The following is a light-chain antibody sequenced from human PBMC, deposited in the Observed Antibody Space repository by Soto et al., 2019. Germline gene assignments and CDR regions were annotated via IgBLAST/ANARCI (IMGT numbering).Light chain of an antibody. CDR2: HAS. Sequence: EIVLTQSPGTLSLSPGERATLSCRASQSVSSNFVAWYQQKPGQAPRLLIYHASNRVTGTPDRFTGTGSGTDFTLTIXSLXPEDFAVYHCQQYAGSPGTFGQGTEVEIK. J-gene: IGKJ1*01. CDR3: QQYAGSPGT. V-gene: IGKV3-20*01. CDR1: QSVSSNF.